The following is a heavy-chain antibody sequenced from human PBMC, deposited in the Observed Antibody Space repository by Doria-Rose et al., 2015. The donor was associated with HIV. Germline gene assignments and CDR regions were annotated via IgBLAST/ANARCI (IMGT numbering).Heavy chain of an antibody. Sequence: QVTLKESGPVLVKPTETLTLTCTVSGVSLSNPGMGVSWIRQPPGKALEWPANIFSDDERSYKTSLKSRLTISRGTSKNQVVLTMTDMDPVDTATYYCARIKSSRWYHKYYFDFWGQGTLVIVSA. D-gene: IGHD6-13*01. J-gene: IGHJ4*02. CDR1: GVSLSNPGMG. CDR2: IFSDDER. CDR3: ARIKSSRWYHKYYFDF. V-gene: IGHV2-26*01.